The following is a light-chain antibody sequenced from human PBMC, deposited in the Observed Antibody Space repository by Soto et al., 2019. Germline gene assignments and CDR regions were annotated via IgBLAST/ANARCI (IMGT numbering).Light chain of an antibody. CDR2: KAS. CDR3: QQYESYPMT. CDR1: QSISSW. J-gene: IGKJ4*01. V-gene: IGKV1-5*03. Sequence: DSQMTQYPSTLSASIGERVTITCRAGQSISSWLAWYQQKPGKAPKLLISKASTLQSGVPPRFSGSGSGTEFALTISSLQPDDFATYYCQQYESYPMTFGGGPKVEIK.